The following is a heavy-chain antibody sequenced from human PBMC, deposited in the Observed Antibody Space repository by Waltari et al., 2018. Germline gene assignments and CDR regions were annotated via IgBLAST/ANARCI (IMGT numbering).Heavy chain of an antibody. CDR3: ARDPLDGYKYFDY. CDR2: ISSSSSYI. Sequence: EVQLVESGGGLVKPGGSLRLSCAASGFTFSSYSMNWVRQAPGKGLDWVSSISSSSSYIYYADSVKGRFTISRDNAKNSLYLQMNSLRAEDTAVYYCARDPLDGYKYFDYWGQGTLVTVSS. D-gene: IGHD5-12*01. J-gene: IGHJ4*02. V-gene: IGHV3-21*01. CDR1: GFTFSSYS.